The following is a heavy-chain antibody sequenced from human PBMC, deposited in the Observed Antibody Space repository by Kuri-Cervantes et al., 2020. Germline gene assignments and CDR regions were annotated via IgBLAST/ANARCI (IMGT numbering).Heavy chain of an antibody. D-gene: IGHD2-2*01. V-gene: IGHV1-8*01. J-gene: IGHJ5*02. CDR2: MNPNSGNT. CDR1: GYTFTSYD. Sequence: ASVKVSCKASGYTFTSYDINWVRQATGQGLEWMGWMNPNSGNTGYAQKFQGRVTMTRNTSISTAYMELSSLRSEDTAVYYFARDTGYCSSTSCSNWFDPWGQGTLVTVSS. CDR3: ARDTGYCSSTSCSNWFDP.